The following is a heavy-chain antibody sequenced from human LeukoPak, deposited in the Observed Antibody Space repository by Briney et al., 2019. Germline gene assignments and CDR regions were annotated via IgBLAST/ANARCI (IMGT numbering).Heavy chain of an antibody. CDR1: ELTFDDYA. D-gene: IGHD3-9*01. CDR3: AKGTRRRGWNNILTGHYRLYYYGMDV. CDR2: ISGDGAST. Sequence: PGGSLRLSCAASELTFDDYAMHWVRQAPGKGLGWVSLISGDGASTYYADSVKGRFTISRDNSKNSLYLQMNSLKTEDTALYYCAKGTRRRGWNNILTGHYRLYYYGMDVWGQGTTVTVSS. V-gene: IGHV3-43*02. J-gene: IGHJ6*02.